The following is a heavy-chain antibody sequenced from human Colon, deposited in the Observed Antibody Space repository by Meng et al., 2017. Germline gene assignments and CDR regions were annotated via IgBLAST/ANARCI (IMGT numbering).Heavy chain of an antibody. V-gene: IGHV1-69*06. CDR3: ARWDNSGYYFDY. CDR2: IIPIFGTP. CDR1: GGTFTYFA. D-gene: IGHD3-22*01. J-gene: IGHJ4*02. Sequence: VPLVQSGAEVKKPGSSVKVSCKASGGTFTYFAFSWVRQAPGKGLEWMGGIIPIFGTPHYAQKFHGRVTITADKSTNTAYMELSSLRSEDTAVYYCARWDNSGYYFDYWGQGTLVTVSS.